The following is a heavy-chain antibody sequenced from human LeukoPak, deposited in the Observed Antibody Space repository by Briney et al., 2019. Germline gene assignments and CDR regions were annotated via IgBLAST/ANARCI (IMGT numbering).Heavy chain of an antibody. CDR3: ARHGAARNYYYYYMDV. CDR1: GGSISSYY. V-gene: IGHV4-4*09. J-gene: IGHJ6*03. CDR2: IYTSGST. D-gene: IGHD6-6*01. Sequence: SETLSLTCTVSGGSISSYYWSWIRQPPGKGLEWIGYIYTSGSTSYNPSLKSRVTISVDTSKNQFSLKLSSVTAADTAVYYCARHGAARNYYYYYMDVWGKGTTVTVSS.